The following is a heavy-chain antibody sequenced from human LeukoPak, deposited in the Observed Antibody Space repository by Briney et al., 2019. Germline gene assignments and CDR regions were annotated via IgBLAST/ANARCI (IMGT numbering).Heavy chain of an antibody. CDR3: ARDYEEAGSKAFDI. V-gene: IGHV3-23*01. CDR2: ISRGGGGST. D-gene: IGHD3-10*01. J-gene: IGHJ3*02. CDR1: GFTFSTYD. Sequence: GGSLRLSCAASGFTFSTYDMSWVRQAPGKGLECVASISRGGGGSTYYADSVKGRFTISRDNSKNTLYLQMNSLRAEDTAVYYCARDYEEAGSKAFDIWGQGTMVTVSS.